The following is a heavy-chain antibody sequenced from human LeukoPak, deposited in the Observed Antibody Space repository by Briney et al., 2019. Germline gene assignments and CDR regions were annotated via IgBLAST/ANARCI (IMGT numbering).Heavy chain of an antibody. V-gene: IGHV3-23*01. J-gene: IGHJ5*02. CDR3: AKDGGRGYSYGYFWFDP. CDR1: GFTFSSYA. Sequence: PGGSLRLSCAASGFTFSSYAMSWVRQAPGKGLEWVSAISGIGGSTYYADSVKGRFTISRDNSKTTLYLQMNSLRAEDTAVYYCAKDGGRGYSYGYFWFDPWGQGTLVTVSS. CDR2: ISGIGGST. D-gene: IGHD5-18*01.